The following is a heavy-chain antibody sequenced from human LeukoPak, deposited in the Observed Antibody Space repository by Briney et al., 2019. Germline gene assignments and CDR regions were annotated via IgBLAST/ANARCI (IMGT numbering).Heavy chain of an antibody. D-gene: IGHD5-24*01. CDR2: IYPADSDT. CDR3: ARLRRRDGYKIDY. V-gene: IGHV5-51*01. J-gene: IGHJ4*02. Sequence: GESLKISCKGSGYSFTSYWICWVRQMPGKGLEWMGIIYPADSDTRYSPSFQGQVTISADKSISTAYLQWSSLKASDTAMYYCARLRRRDGYKIDYWGQGTLVTVSS. CDR1: GYSFTSYW.